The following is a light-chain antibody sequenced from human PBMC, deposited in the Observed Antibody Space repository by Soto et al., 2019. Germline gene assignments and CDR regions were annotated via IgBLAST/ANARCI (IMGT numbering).Light chain of an antibody. CDR1: QSVFSS. Sequence: EIVLTQSPVTLSLSPGERATLSCRASQSVFSSLIWYQQKPGQAPRLLIYDASNRATGIPARFSGSGSGTDFILTISSLEPEDFAVYYCQQRSTWPRTFGGGTKVEIK. CDR2: DAS. J-gene: IGKJ4*01. CDR3: QQRSTWPRT. V-gene: IGKV3-11*01.